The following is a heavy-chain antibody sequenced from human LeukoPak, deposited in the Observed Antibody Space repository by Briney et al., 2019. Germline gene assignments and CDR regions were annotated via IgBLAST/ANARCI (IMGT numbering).Heavy chain of an antibody. D-gene: IGHD1-26*01. Sequence: EASVKVSCKASGGTFSSYAISWVRQAPGQGLEWMGGIIPIFGTANYAQKFQGRVTITADESTSTAYMELSSLRSEDTAVYYCARDGQVGSYLNYWGQGTLVTVSS. J-gene: IGHJ4*02. CDR3: ARDGQVGSYLNY. CDR2: IIPIFGTA. V-gene: IGHV1-69*13. CDR1: GGTFSSYA.